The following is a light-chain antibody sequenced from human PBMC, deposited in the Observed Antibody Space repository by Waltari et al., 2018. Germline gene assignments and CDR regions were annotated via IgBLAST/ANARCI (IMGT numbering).Light chain of an antibody. V-gene: IGLV2-11*01. CDR2: DVN. J-gene: IGLJ2*01. CDR3: SSYAGSYTVL. Sequence: QSALTPPRSVSGSPGQSVTISCTGTSSDVGGYNYVPWYQQHPGKAPELMLFDVNKRPSGVPDRFSGSKSGNTASLTISGLQAEDEADYYCSSYAGSYTVLFGGGTKLTVL. CDR1: SSDVGGYNY.